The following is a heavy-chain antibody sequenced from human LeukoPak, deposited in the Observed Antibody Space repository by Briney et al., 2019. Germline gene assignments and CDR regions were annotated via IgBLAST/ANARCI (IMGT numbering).Heavy chain of an antibody. CDR1: GFTFSSYA. D-gene: IGHD3-22*01. Sequence: GGSLRLSGAASGFTFSSYAVSWVRQAPGKGLEWVSSITGSSASTYYADSVKGRFTISRDNSKNTLYLQMNSLRAEDMAVYFCAKLDYYDTHWGQGTLVTVSS. CDR2: ITGSSAST. V-gene: IGHV3-23*01. J-gene: IGHJ4*02. CDR3: AKLDYYDTH.